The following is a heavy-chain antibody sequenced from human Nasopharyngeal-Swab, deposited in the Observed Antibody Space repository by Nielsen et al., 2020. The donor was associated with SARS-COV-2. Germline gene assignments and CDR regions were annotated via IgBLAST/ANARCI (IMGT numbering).Heavy chain of an antibody. Sequence: GSLRLSCAASGFTFSSYGMHWVRQAPGKGLEWVAVISYDGSNKYYADSVKGRFTISRDNSKNTLYLQMNSLRAEDTAVYYCAKAFGTAYYYDSSGYYYPDAFDIWGQGTMVTVSS. CDR3: AKAFGTAYYYDSSGYYYPDAFDI. CDR1: GFTFSSYG. V-gene: IGHV3-30*18. J-gene: IGHJ3*02. D-gene: IGHD3-22*01. CDR2: ISYDGSNK.